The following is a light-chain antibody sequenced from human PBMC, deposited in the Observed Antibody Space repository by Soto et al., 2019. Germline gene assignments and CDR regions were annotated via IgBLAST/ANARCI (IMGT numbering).Light chain of an antibody. Sequence: QSVLTHPPSASGTPGQRVTISCSGSSSNIGSTTVSWYQQLPGAAPKLLIYSNDQWPSGVPDRFSGSKSGTSASLAISGLQSEDEADYYCASWDDSLNGFVFGIGTKVTVL. CDR1: SSNIGSTT. CDR2: SND. CDR3: ASWDDSLNGFV. J-gene: IGLJ1*01. V-gene: IGLV1-44*01.